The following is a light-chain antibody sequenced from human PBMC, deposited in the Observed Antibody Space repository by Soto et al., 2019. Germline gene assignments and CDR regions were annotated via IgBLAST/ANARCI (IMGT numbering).Light chain of an antibody. J-gene: IGLJ2*01. Sequence: QSVLTQPASVSGSPGQSITISCTGTSSDLGGSNYVSWYQQHPGKAPKLMIYDVSNRPSGVSNRFSGSKSGNTASLTISGLQAEDGADYYCSSYTTSSTVVFGGGTKLTVL. CDR1: SSDLGGSNY. V-gene: IGLV2-14*01. CDR2: DVS. CDR3: SSYTTSSTVV.